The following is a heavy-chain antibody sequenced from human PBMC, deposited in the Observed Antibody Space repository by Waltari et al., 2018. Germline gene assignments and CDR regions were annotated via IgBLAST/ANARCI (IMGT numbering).Heavy chain of an antibody. CDR1: GGSFSGYY. D-gene: IGHD2-2*01. J-gene: IGHJ6*03. Sequence: QVQLQQWGAGLLKPSETLSLTCAVYGGSFSGYYWSWIRQPPGKGLEWIGEINHSGSTNYNPSLKSRVTISVDTSKNQFSLKLSSVTAADTAVYYCARQDIVVVPAAMPRSYYMDVWGKGTTVTVSS. CDR3: ARQDIVVVPAAMPRSYYMDV. V-gene: IGHV4-34*01. CDR2: INHSGST.